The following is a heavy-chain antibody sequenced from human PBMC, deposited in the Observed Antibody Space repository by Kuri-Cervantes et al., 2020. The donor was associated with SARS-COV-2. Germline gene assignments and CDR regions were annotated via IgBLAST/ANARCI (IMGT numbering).Heavy chain of an antibody. D-gene: IGHD2-2*01. CDR1: GFTFSSYG. CDR3: ATLADLSLFDCSSTSCHPSGYFDL. J-gene: IGHJ2*01. CDR2: IRYDGSNK. Sequence: GESLKISCAASGFTFSSYGMHWVRQAPGKGLEWVAFIRYDGSNKYYADSVKGRFTISRDNAKNSLYLQMNSLRAEDTAVYYCATLADLSLFDCSSTSCHPSGYFDLWGRGTLVTVSS. V-gene: IGHV3-30*02.